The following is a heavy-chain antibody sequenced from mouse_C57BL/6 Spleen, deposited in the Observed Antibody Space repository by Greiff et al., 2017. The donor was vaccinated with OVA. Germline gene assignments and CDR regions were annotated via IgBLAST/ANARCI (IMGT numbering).Heavy chain of an antibody. D-gene: IGHD3-3*01. CDR3: ARGGWDYAMDY. V-gene: IGHV1-22*01. CDR1: GYTFTDYN. Sequence: EVQRVESGPELVKPGASVKMSCKASGYTFTDYNMHWVKQSHGKSLEWIGYINPNNGGTSYNQKFKGKATLTVNKSSSTAYMELRSLTSEDSAVYYCARGGWDYAMDYWGQGTSVTVSS. CDR2: INPNNGGT. J-gene: IGHJ4*01.